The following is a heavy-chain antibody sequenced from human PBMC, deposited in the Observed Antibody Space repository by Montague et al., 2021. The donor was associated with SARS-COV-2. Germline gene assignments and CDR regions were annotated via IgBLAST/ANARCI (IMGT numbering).Heavy chain of an antibody. CDR3: ARGAQCDFWCGFLRSEWFDP. CDR2: INHSGST. J-gene: IGHJ5*02. Sequence: SETLSLTCAVYGGSLSGYYWAWIRQPPAKGLEWIGEINHSGSTNYNPSLKSRLTISVDTSKKQFSLKLNSMTAADTAVYYCARGAQCDFWCGFLRSEWFDPWGLGTPVTVSS. V-gene: IGHV4-34*01. CDR1: GGSLSGYY. D-gene: IGHD3-3*01.